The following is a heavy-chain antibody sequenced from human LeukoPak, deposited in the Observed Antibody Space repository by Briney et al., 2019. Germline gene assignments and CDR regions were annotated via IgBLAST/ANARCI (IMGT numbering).Heavy chain of an antibody. J-gene: IGHJ6*03. CDR3: ARERVVVITYYYYNMDV. D-gene: IGHD3-22*01. Sequence: SQTLSLNCTVSGGSISSGNYFWNWIRQPAGKGLEWIGRISTSGSTNFDPSLKSRLTMSVDTSKNQFSLKLSSVTAADTAVYYCARERVVVITYYYYNMDVWGKGTTVTVSS. CDR2: ISTSGST. CDR1: GGSISSGNYF. V-gene: IGHV4-61*02.